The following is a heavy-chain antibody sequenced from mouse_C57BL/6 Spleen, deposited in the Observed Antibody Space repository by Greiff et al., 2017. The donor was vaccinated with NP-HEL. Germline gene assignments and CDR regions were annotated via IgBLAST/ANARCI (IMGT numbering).Heavy chain of an antibody. CDR3: ARSIYYGNYYAMDY. J-gene: IGHJ4*01. CDR1: GYTFTDYY. CDR2: IYPGSGNT. D-gene: IGHD2-1*01. Sequence: VHLVESGAELVRPGASVKLSCKASGYTFTDYYINWVKQRPGQGLEWIARIYPGSGNTYYNEKFKGKATLTAEKSSSTAYMQLSSLTSEDSAVYSCARSIYYGNYYAMDYWGQGTSVTVSS. V-gene: IGHV1-76*01.